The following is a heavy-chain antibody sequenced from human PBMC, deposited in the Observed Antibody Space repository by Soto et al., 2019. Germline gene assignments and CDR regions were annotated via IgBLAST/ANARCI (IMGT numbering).Heavy chain of an antibody. V-gene: IGHV1-2*02. CDR1: GYTFTGYY. CDR3: ARDSASTAMGSYYYYYYGMDV. Sequence: ASVKVSCKASGYTFTGYYMHWVRQAPGQGLEWMGWINPNSGGTNYAQKFQGRVTMTRDTSISTAYMELSRLRPDDTAVYYCARDSASTAMGSYYYYYYGMDVWGQGTTVTVSS. CDR2: INPNSGGT. D-gene: IGHD5-18*01. J-gene: IGHJ6*02.